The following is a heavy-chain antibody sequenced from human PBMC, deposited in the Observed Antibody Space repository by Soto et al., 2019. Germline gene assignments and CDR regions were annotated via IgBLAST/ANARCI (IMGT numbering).Heavy chain of an antibody. CDR1: GFTFSSYA. Sequence: QVQLVESGGGVVQPGRSLRLSCAASGFTFSSYAMHWVRQAPGKGLEWVAVISYDGSNKYYADSVKGRFTISRDNSKNTLYLQMISLRAEDTAVYYCARVPCGYWGQGTLVTVSS. CDR3: ARVPCGY. D-gene: IGHD2-21*01. J-gene: IGHJ4*02. CDR2: ISYDGSNK. V-gene: IGHV3-30-3*01.